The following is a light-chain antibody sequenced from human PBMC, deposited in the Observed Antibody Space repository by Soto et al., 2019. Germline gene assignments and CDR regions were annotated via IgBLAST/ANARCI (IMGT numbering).Light chain of an antibody. J-gene: IGLJ3*02. CDR3: SSYTSSSTWV. CDR2: EVS. V-gene: IGLV2-14*01. Sequence: QSVLTQPASVSGSPGQSITISCTGTSSDVGGYNYVSWYQQHPGKAPKLMIYEVSKRPSGVSNRFSGSQSGNTASLTISGLQAEDEADYYCSSYTSSSTWVFGGGTKVTVL. CDR1: SSDVGGYNY.